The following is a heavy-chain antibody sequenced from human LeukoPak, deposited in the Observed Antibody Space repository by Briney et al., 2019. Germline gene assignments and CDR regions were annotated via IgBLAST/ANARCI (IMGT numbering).Heavy chain of an antibody. CDR3: ARGHRRGGAFDI. V-gene: IGHV4-59*12. Sequence: SETLSLTCTVSGGSISSYYWSWIRQPPGKGLEWIGYIYYSGSTNYNPSPKSRVTISVDTSKNQFSLKLSSVTAADTAVYYCARGHRRGGAFDIWGQGTMVTVSS. CDR1: GGSISSYY. CDR2: IYYSGST. J-gene: IGHJ3*02.